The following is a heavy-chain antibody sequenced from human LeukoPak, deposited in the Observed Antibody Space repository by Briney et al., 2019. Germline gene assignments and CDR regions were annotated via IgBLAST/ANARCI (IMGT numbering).Heavy chain of an antibody. V-gene: IGHV3-21*04. Sequence: GGSLRLSCAASGFTFSSYSMNWVRQAPGKGLEWVSSISSSSSYIYYADSVKGRFTISRDNAKNSLYLQMNSLRAEDTALYYCAKDRGWSKDAFDIWGQGTMVTVSS. CDR1: GFTFSSYS. J-gene: IGHJ3*02. CDR3: AKDRGWSKDAFDI. CDR2: ISSSSSYI. D-gene: IGHD2-15*01.